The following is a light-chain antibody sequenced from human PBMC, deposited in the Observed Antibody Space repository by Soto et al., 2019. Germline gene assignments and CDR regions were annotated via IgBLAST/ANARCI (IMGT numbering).Light chain of an antibody. J-gene: IGLJ1*01. CDR1: SSDVGGYNY. CDR2: EVT. CDR3: SSYAGSSNV. V-gene: IGLV2-8*01. Sequence: QSVLTQPPSASGSPGQSVAISCTGTSSDVGGYNYVSWYQQHPGKVPKLIIYEVTKRPSGVPDRFSGSKSGNTASLTVSGLQAEDEADYYCSSYAGSSNVFGTGTKLTVL.